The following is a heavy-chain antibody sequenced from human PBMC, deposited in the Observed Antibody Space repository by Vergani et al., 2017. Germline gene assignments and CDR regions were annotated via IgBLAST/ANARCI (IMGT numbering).Heavy chain of an antibody. V-gene: IGHV1-24*01. J-gene: IGHJ4*02. Sequence: QVQLVQSGSEVRKPGASVKVSCQVSGYSPTELTIHWVRQAPGKGLEWMGGFDPEHGEVTFAHHIQGRVTITEDRSTDTAYMELSSLRPEDTALYYCAIVTDYYDRSSYCLDYWGQGTLVTVSS. CDR2: FDPEHGEV. D-gene: IGHD3-22*01. CDR1: GYSPTELT. CDR3: AIVTDYYDRSSYCLDY.